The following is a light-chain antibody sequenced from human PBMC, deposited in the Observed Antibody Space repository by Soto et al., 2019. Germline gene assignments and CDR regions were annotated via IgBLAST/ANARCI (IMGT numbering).Light chain of an antibody. CDR3: AAWDDSLNGYV. CDR2: TND. V-gene: IGLV1-44*01. J-gene: IGLJ1*01. CDR1: TSNIGSNI. Sequence: QSVLTQPPSASGTPGQRITISCSGRTSNIGSNIVAWYQQLPGTAPKLLIHTNDQRPSGVPDRFSGSKSGTSASLAISGLQSEDEADYYCAAWDDSLNGYVFGTGTKLTVL.